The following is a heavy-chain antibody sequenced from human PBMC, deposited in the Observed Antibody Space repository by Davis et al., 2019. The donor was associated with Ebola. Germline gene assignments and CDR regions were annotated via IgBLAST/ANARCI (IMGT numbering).Heavy chain of an antibody. V-gene: IGHV3-11*04. CDR3: ARGLRGSGWYLEEWYYYYGMDV. CDR1: GFTFSDYY. CDR2: ISSSGSTI. J-gene: IGHJ6*02. Sequence: GESLKISCAASGFTFSDYYMSWIRQAPGKGLEWVSYISSSGSTIYYADSVKGRFTISRDNAKNTLYLQINSLRAEDTAVYYCARGLRGSGWYLEEWYYYYGMDVWGQGTTVTVSS. D-gene: IGHD6-19*01.